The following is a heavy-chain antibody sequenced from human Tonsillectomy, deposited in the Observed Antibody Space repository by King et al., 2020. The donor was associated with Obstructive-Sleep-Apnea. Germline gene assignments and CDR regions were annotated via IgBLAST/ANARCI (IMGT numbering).Heavy chain of an antibody. V-gene: IGHV3-30*04. CDR3: ARDLKDYYGSGSY. D-gene: IGHD3-10*01. CDR1: GFTFSSYA. CDR2: ISSEGINK. J-gene: IGHJ4*02. Sequence: VQLVESGGGVVQPGRSLRLSCAASGFTFSSYAMHWVRQAPGKGLEWVAIISSEGINKYYADSMKGRFTISREHSKNTVYLEMSSRIAEDTAVYYCARDLKDYYGSGSYWGQGTLVTVSP.